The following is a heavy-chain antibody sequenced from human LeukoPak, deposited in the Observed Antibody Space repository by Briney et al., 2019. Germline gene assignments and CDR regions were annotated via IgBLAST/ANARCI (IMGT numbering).Heavy chain of an antibody. CDR3: AKDLYRDYDFDY. V-gene: IGHV3-23*01. CDR2: ISNSGGNT. Sequence: GGSLRLSCAASGFTFSSHAMNWVRQAPGKGLEWVSGISNSGGNTYYADSVKGRFTISRDNSKNTLYLQMNSLRAEDTAVYYCAKDLYRDYDFDYWGQGTLVTVSS. CDR1: GFTFSSHA. D-gene: IGHD4-17*01. J-gene: IGHJ4*02.